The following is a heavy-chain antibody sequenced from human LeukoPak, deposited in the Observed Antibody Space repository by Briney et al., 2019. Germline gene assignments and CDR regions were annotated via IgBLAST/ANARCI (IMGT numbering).Heavy chain of an antibody. D-gene: IGHD3-16*01. J-gene: IGHJ5*02. CDR1: GGSFSGYY. CDR2: IKHSGST. V-gene: IGHV4-34*01. CDR3: ASGFGEAEQSNWFDP. Sequence: SETLSLTCAVYGGSFSGYYWSWIRQPPGKGLEWIGEIKHSGSTNYKPSLRSRVTVSVDTSKNQFSLKLSSVTAADTAVYYCASGFGEAEQSNWFDPWGQGTLVTVSS.